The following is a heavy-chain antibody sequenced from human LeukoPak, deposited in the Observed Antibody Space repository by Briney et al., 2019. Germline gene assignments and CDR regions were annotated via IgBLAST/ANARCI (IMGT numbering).Heavy chain of an antibody. CDR3: ARGRSITLLRGVAISDGFDI. V-gene: IGHV3-21*01. CDR1: GFTFSTHG. CDR2: IDTSSSYK. Sequence: TGGSVRLSCAASGFTFSTHGMNWVRQAPGKGLEWVSFIDTSSSYKFYADSVKGRFTITRDNAKNSLYLQMKSLRADDTALYYCARGRSITLLRGVAISDGFDIWGQGTMVTVS. J-gene: IGHJ3*02. D-gene: IGHD3-10*01.